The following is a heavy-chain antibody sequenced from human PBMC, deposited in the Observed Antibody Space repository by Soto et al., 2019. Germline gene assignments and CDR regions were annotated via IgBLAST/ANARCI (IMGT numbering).Heavy chain of an antibody. CDR3: ARDITYYDFWSGPEKTPYYCGMDV. CDR1: GFTFSSYW. CDR2: IKQDGSEK. J-gene: IGHJ6*02. V-gene: IGHV3-7*03. Sequence: PGGSLRLCCAASGFTFSSYWMSWVRQAPGKGLEWVANIKQDGSEKYYVDSVKGRFTISRDNAKNSLYLQMNSLRAEDTAVYYCARDITYYDFWSGPEKTPYYCGMDVWGQGTTVTVSS. D-gene: IGHD3-3*01.